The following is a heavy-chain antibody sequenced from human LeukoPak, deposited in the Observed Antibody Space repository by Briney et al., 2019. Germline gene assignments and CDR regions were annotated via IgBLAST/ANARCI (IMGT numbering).Heavy chain of an antibody. V-gene: IGHV3-11*01. J-gene: IGHJ6*02. CDR1: GFSFSDFY. CDR3: AREGTGTTFPYYCYGMDV. CDR2: ISSDGTTM. Sequence: GGSLRLSCAVSGFSFSDFYMSWIRQAPGKGLEWVSYISSDGTTMYYADSVKGRFTVSRDNAKNSLYLQMNSLRAEDTAVYYCAREGTGTTFPYYCYGMDVWGQGTTVTVSS. D-gene: IGHD1-7*01.